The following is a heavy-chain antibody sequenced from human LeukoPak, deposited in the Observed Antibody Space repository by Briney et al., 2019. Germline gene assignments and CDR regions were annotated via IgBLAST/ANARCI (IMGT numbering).Heavy chain of an antibody. CDR3: ARDSSSWSIGDWFDP. Sequence: ASVKVSCKASGYTFTSYNINWVRQDTGQGLEWMGWMDPNSGNTGYAQKFQGRVTITRNTSISTAYTELSSLRSEDTAVCYCARDSSSWSIGDWFDPWGQGTLVTASS. V-gene: IGHV1-8*03. D-gene: IGHD6-13*01. CDR2: MDPNSGNT. J-gene: IGHJ5*02. CDR1: GYTFTSYN.